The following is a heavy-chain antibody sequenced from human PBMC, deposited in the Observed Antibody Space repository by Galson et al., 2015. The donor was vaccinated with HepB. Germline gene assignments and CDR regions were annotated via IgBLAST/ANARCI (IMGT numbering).Heavy chain of an antibody. Sequence: SVKVSCKVSGYTLTELSMHWVRQAPGKGLEWMGGFDPEDGETIYAQKFQGRVTMTEDTSTDTAYMELSSLRSEDTAVYYCAILLMVYATPYNWFDPWGQGTLVTVSS. D-gene: IGHD2-8*01. V-gene: IGHV1-24*01. CDR3: AILLMVYATPYNWFDP. CDR1: GYTLTELS. CDR2: FDPEDGET. J-gene: IGHJ5*02.